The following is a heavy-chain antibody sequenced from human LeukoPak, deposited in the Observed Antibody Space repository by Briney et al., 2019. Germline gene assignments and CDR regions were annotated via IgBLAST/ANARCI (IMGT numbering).Heavy chain of an antibody. CDR3: AKSENGIVVVPAAMAATTYYYYYGMDV. D-gene: IGHD2-2*01. CDR2: ISGDGGST. CDR1: GFTFDDYA. J-gene: IGHJ6*02. Sequence: GGSLRLSCAASGFTFDDYAMHWVRQAPGKGLEWVSLISGDGGSTYYADSVKGRFTISRDNSKNSLYLQMNSLRTEDTALYYCAKSENGIVVVPAAMAATTYYYYYGMDVWGQGTTVTVSS. V-gene: IGHV3-43*02.